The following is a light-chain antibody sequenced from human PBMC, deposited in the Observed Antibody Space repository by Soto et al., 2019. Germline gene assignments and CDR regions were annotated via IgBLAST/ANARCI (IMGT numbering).Light chain of an antibody. CDR1: QSVSSN. CDR3: QPYNNWWT. Sequence: EIVMTQSPATQSVSPGERATLSCRASQSVSSNLAWYQQKPGQAPRLLIYGASTRATGIPSRFSGSGSVTEFTLTISSLKTENFAVYYCQPYNNWWTYGQGTKVEIK. CDR2: GAS. V-gene: IGKV3-15*01. J-gene: IGKJ1*01.